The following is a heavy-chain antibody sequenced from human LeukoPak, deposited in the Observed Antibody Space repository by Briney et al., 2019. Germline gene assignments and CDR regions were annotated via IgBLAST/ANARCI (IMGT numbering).Heavy chain of an antibody. J-gene: IGHJ5*02. CDR3: ARDFPESKGWGLDP. Sequence: SETLSLTCTVSGGSISSYYWSWIRQTPGMGLEWIGYIYHSGSTKYNPSLKSRVTISVDTSKNQFSLKPSSVTAADTAVYYCARDFPESKGWGLDPWGQGTLVTVSS. D-gene: IGHD1-14*01. V-gene: IGHV4-59*01. CDR1: GGSISSYY. CDR2: IYHSGST.